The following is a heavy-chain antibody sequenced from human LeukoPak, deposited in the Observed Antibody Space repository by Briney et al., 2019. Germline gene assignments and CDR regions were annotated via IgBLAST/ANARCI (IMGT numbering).Heavy chain of an antibody. V-gene: IGHV1-2*02. CDR2: INPNSGGT. CDR1: GYTFTGYY. J-gene: IGHJ4*02. Sequence: GASVKVSCKASGYTFTGYYMHWVRQAPGQGLEWMGWINPNSGGTNYAQKFQGRVTMTRDTSISTAYMELRSLRSDDTAVYYCARGSYCGGDCLPRYFDYWGQGTLVTVSS. CDR3: ARGSYCGGDCLPRYFDY. D-gene: IGHD2-21*01.